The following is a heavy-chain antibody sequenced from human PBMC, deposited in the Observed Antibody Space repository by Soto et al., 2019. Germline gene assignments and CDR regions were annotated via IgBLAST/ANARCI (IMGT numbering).Heavy chain of an antibody. CDR3: AREGDDYGDYKRAFDI. CDR1: GFTFRSYS. CDR2: ISTTSGYI. J-gene: IGHJ3*02. Sequence: EVQLVESGGGLVKPGGSLRLSCEASGFTFRSYSMNWVRQAPGKGLEWVSSISTTSGYIYYGDSVKGRFTISRDNAKNSLFLQMNSLRAEDTAIYYCAREGDDYGDYKRAFDIWGQGTTVTVSS. V-gene: IGHV3-21*01. D-gene: IGHD4-17*01.